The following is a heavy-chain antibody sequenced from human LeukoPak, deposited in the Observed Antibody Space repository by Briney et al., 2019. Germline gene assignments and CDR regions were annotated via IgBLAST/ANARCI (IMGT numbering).Heavy chain of an antibody. Sequence: SETLSLTCAVYGGSFSGYYWSWIRQPPGKGLEWIGEIKQIGSTNFNPSLKSRVTISVDTSKNQFSLKLSSVTAADTAVYYCARGRGGYSYDNYSYYYMDVWGKGTTVTVSS. CDR2: IKQIGST. V-gene: IGHV4-34*01. CDR1: GGSFSGYY. D-gene: IGHD5-18*01. J-gene: IGHJ6*03. CDR3: ARGRGGYSYDNYSYYYMDV.